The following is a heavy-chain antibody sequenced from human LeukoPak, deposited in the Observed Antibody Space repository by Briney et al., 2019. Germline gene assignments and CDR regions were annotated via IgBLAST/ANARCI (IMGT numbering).Heavy chain of an antibody. CDR1: GYTFTDYY. CDR3: ARDLTGRSDY. Sequence: ASVKVSCKASGYTFTDYYMHWVRQAPGQGLEWMGWINPNSGGTNYAQSFQGRVTMTRDTSISTAYIELSRLRSDDTAVYYCARDLTGRSDYWGQGTLVTVSS. CDR2: INPNSGGT. J-gene: IGHJ4*02. D-gene: IGHD3-9*01. V-gene: IGHV1-2*02.